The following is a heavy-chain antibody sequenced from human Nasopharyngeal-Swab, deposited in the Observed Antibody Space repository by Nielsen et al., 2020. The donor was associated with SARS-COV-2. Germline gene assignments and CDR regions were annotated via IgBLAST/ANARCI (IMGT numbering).Heavy chain of an antibody. CDR1: GFTFDDYA. CDR2: ISGDGGST. Sequence: GESLKISCAASGFTFDDYAMHWVRQAPGKGLEWVSLISGDGGSTYYTDSVKGRFTISRDNSKNSLYLQMNSLRTEDTALYYCAKGGSRWSDKFDYWGQGTLVTVSS. V-gene: IGHV3-43*02. J-gene: IGHJ4*02. CDR3: AKGGSRWSDKFDY. D-gene: IGHD6-19*01.